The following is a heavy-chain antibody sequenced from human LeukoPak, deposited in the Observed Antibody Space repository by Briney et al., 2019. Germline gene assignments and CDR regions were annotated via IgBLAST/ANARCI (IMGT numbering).Heavy chain of an antibody. CDR1: GFTFTSYG. Sequence: GGTLRLSCAASGFTFTSYGMSWVRQAPGKGLEWVSAISGSGTTTYYADSVKGRFTISGDNSRNTLYLQMNSLRAEDTAVYYCATATTPTISRHYFDSWGQGTLVTVSS. J-gene: IGHJ4*02. D-gene: IGHD5-24*01. CDR2: ISGSGTTT. CDR3: ATATTPTISRHYFDS. V-gene: IGHV3-23*01.